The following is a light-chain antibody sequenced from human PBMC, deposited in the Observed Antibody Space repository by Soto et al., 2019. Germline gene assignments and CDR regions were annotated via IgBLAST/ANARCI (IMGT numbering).Light chain of an antibody. V-gene: IGLV2-14*03. Sequence: QSVLTQPASVSGSPGQSITISCTGTSSDVGAYNFVSWYQQHPGRAPKLMIYDVSYRPSGVSNRFSGSKSGNTASLTISGLQIEDEADYYCCSYADSSSYVFGTGTKVTAL. CDR2: DVS. CDR1: SSDVGAYNF. J-gene: IGLJ1*01. CDR3: CSYADSSSYV.